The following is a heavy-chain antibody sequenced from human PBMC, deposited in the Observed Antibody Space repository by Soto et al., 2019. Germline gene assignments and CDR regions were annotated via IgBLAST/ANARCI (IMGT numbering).Heavy chain of an antibody. J-gene: IGHJ4*02. CDR1: GYTFTSYA. Sequence: GASVKVSCKASGYTFTSYAMHWERQAPGQRLEWMGWINAGNGNTKYSQKFQGRVTITRDTSASTAYMELSSLRSEDTAVYYCARGVWYYYDSSGYPDYWGQGTLVTVSS. CDR2: INAGNGNT. V-gene: IGHV1-3*01. CDR3: ARGVWYYYDSSGYPDY. D-gene: IGHD3-22*01.